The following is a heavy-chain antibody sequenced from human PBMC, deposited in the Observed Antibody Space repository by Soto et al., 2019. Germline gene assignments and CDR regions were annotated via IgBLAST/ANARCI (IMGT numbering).Heavy chain of an antibody. Sequence: ASVKVSCKASGYTFTTYGITWVRQAPGQGLEWMGWISGFNGNTNYAQRFQGRVSMTTDTFTNTAYMELRSLGSGDTAVYYCAREILPASPREFDYWGQGTLVTVSS. V-gene: IGHV1-18*01. CDR3: AREILPASPREFDY. D-gene: IGHD2-15*01. CDR1: GYTFTTYG. CDR2: ISGFNGNT. J-gene: IGHJ4*02.